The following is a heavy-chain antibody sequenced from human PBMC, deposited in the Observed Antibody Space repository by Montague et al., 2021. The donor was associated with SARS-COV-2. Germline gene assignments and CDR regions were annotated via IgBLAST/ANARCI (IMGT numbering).Heavy chain of an antibody. D-gene: IGHD3-22*01. CDR3: ARDGWAHYYDSSGYEGNFDI. V-gene: IGHV3-21*01. Sequence: SLRLSCAASGFTFRSYTMNWVRQAPGKGLEWVSCISSSSSYIYYADSVKGRFTIFRDNAKNSPFLQMNSLRAEDTAVYYCARDGWAHYYDSSGYEGNFDIWGQGTMVTVSS. J-gene: IGHJ3*02. CDR2: ISSSSSYI. CDR1: GFTFRSYT.